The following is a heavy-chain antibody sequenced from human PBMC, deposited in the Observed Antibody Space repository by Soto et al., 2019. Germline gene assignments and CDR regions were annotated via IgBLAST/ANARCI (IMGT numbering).Heavy chain of an antibody. CDR1: GFTFSSYS. D-gene: IGHD6-13*01. J-gene: IGHJ4*02. CDR3: ARVGVAAAGTVGDY. CDR2: ISSSSSYI. Sequence: GGSLRLSCAASGFTFSSYSMNWVRQAPGKGLEWVSSISSSSSYIYYADSVKGRFTISRDNAKNSLYLQMNSLRAEDTAVYYCARVGVAAAGTVGDYWGQGTLVTVS. V-gene: IGHV3-21*01.